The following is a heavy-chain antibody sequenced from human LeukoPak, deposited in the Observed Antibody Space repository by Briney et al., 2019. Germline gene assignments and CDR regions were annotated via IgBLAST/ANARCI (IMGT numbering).Heavy chain of an antibody. Sequence: ASVEVSCKASGYTFTGYYMHWVRQAPGQGLEWMGWINPNSGGTNYAQKFQGRVTMTRDTSISTAYMELSRLRSDDTAVYYCAREVSAQECHTPIVTPFSAGAPCGHGTLVTVSS. V-gene: IGHV1-2*02. CDR2: INPNSGGT. D-gene: IGHD5-18*01. CDR3: AREVSAQECHTPIVTPFSAGAP. J-gene: IGHJ5*02. CDR1: GYTFTGYY.